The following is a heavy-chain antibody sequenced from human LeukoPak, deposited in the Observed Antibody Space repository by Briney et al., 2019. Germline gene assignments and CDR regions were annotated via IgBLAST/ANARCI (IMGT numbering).Heavy chain of an antibody. Sequence: RPGGSLRLSCAASGFTYINNAMTWVRQAPGKGLEWVSTISGNLLSTYYADSVKGRFTISRDNSKNTLYLQMNSLRAEDTAVYYCAKAIRVVPAADHDYWGQGTLVTVSS. CDR3: AKAIRVVPAADHDY. CDR2: ISGNLLST. CDR1: GFTYINNA. J-gene: IGHJ4*02. V-gene: IGHV3-23*01. D-gene: IGHD2-2*01.